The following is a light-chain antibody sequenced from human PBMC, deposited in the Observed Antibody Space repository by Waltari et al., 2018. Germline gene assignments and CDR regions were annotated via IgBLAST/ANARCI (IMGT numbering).Light chain of an antibody. CDR2: WAS. J-gene: IGKJ2*01. CDR3: QQYYSTPVT. CDR1: QTVLYSDNNNY. V-gene: IGKV4-1*01. Sequence: DIVLTQSPAPLAVSLCERASINCKSSQTVLYSDNNNYLGWYQQRPGQPPKLLISWASTRESGVPDRFSGSGSGTDFTLTINSLQAEDVAIYYCQQYYSTPVTFGQGTKLEIK.